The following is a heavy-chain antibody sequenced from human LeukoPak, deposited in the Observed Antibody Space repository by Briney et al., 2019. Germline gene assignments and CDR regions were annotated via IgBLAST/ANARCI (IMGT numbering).Heavy chain of an antibody. V-gene: IGHV3-74*01. D-gene: IGHD3-10*01. J-gene: IGHJ4*02. CDR2: IYRDGSTT. CDR3: ARGARGSGTASDY. Sequence: GGSLRLSCAASGFGFSRYWMHWVRQAPGTGLKWVSRIYRDGSTTDYADSVKGRFTISRDNAKNTLHLQMNSLRAEDTAVYYCARGARGSGTASDYWGQGTLVTVSS. CDR1: GFGFSRYW.